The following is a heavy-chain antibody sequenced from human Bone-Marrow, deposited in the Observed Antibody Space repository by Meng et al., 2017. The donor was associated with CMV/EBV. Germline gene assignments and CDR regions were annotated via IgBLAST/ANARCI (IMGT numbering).Heavy chain of an antibody. Sequence: LSLTCAASGFTFSSYGMYWVRQAPGKGLEWVAVIWYDGSNKYYADSVKGRFSISRDNSKNTLYLQMNSLRAEDTAVYYCAKEADDSGYFYVGVPAMDYWGQATLVTVSS. CDR1: GFTFSSYG. D-gene: IGHD3-22*01. V-gene: IGHV3-33*06. CDR2: IWYDGSNK. J-gene: IGHJ4*02. CDR3: AKEADDSGYFYVGVPAMDY.